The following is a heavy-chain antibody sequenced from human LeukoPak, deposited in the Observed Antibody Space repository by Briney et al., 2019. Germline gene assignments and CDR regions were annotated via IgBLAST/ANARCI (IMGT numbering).Heavy chain of an antibody. Sequence: SETLSLTCTVSGGSISSYYWSWIRQPPGKGLEWIGYIYYSGSTNYNPSLKSRVTISVDTSKNQFSLKLSSVTAADTAVYYCARDRDMVRGVKKGTYGMDVWGQGTTVTVPS. CDR2: IYYSGST. CDR1: GGSISSYY. J-gene: IGHJ6*02. V-gene: IGHV4-59*08. D-gene: IGHD3-10*01. CDR3: ARDRDMVRGVKKGTYGMDV.